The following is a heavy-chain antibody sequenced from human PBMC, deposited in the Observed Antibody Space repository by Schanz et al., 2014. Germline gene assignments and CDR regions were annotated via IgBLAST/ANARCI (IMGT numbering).Heavy chain of an antibody. CDR1: GFTISSYS. Sequence: EVHLVESGGGLVKRGGSLRLSCAASGFTISSYSMNWVRQAPGKGLEWVSSISSSGSYIYYADSVKGRFSISRDNAKNSRLLQMNRLRAEDAALYYCAIIGVMVAVAGTRADYWGQGTLVTVSS. V-gene: IGHV3-21*01. CDR2: ISSSGSYI. D-gene: IGHD6-19*01. CDR3: AIIGVMVAVAGTRADY. J-gene: IGHJ4*02.